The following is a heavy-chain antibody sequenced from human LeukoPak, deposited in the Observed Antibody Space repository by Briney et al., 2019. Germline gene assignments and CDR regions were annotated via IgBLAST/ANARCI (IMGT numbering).Heavy chain of an antibody. CDR2: TSYDGSNK. J-gene: IGHJ4*02. D-gene: IGHD6-19*01. Sequence: GGSLRLSCAASGFTFSSYAMPWVRQAPGKGLEWVAVTSYDGSNKYYADSVKGRFTISRDNSENTLYLQMNSLRAEDTAVYYCASGGYSSGWYRGYFDYWGQGTLVTVSS. V-gene: IGHV3-30-3*01. CDR3: ASGGYSSGWYRGYFDY. CDR1: GFTFSSYA.